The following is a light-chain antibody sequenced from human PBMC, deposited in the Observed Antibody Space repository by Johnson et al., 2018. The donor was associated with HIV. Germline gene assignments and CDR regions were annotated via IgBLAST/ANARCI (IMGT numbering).Light chain of an antibody. V-gene: IGLV1-51*01. CDR1: SSNIENIY. CDR2: DNN. CDR3: GTWDRRMGAYV. Sequence: QSVLTQPPSVSAAPGQKVTISCSGSSSNIENIYVSWYQQLPGTAPNLLIYDNNNRPSGIPDRFSGSKSGTSATLGITGLQTGDEADYNCGTWDRRMGAYVVGTANKVTVL. J-gene: IGLJ1*01.